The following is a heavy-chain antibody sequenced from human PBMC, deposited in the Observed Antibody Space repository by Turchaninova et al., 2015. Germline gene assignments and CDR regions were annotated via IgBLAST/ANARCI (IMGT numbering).Heavy chain of an antibody. CDR1: GFTFSQFW. CDR2: IKEEGSQT. Sequence: EVQLVESGGGLVQPGGSLRLSCAASGFTFSQFWMFWVRRTPGKGLGWVASIKEEGSQTDYVDAVKGRFNISRDNAKNLVYLKMNSLRAEDTALYYCARDPYTKAFDIWGQGTMVTVSS. CDR3: ARDPYTKAFDI. J-gene: IGHJ3*02. V-gene: IGHV3-7*01. D-gene: IGHD2-2*02.